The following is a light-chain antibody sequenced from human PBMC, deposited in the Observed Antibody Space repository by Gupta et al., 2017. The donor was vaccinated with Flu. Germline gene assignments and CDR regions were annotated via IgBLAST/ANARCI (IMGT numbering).Light chain of an antibody. Sequence: DIHLTQSPSFLSASVGDRVTITCRASQGIRSFLAWYLQKPGKAPKLLIYAASTLQSGVPSRFSGSGSGTEFTLTIDSLQPEDFATYYCQQLNSYPGFTFGPGTKVDIK. CDR2: AAS. CDR1: QGIRSF. J-gene: IGKJ3*01. CDR3: QQLNSYPGFT. V-gene: IGKV1-9*01.